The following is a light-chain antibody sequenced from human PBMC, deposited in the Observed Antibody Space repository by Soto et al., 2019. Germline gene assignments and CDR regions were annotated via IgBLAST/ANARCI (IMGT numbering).Light chain of an antibody. CDR2: RAS. CDR3: QQYDTWPIT. V-gene: IGKV3-15*01. Sequence: EIVMTQSPATLSVSPGERATLSCRASQSVSSDLAWYQQKPGQAPRLLISRASTRATGFPARFSGSGSGTEFTLTISGLQSEDFAVYYCQQYDTWPITFGQGTRLEIK. CDR1: QSVSSD. J-gene: IGKJ5*01.